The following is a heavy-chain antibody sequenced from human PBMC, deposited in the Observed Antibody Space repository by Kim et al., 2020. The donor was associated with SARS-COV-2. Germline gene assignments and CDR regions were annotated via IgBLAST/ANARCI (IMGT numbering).Heavy chain of an antibody. J-gene: IGHJ4*02. D-gene: IGHD2-8*01. CDR3: AKEEDSVYYFDC. V-gene: IGHV3-30*18. Sequence: GGSLRLSCATSGFTFSRYGMHWVRQAPGKGLEWVAMISSDGFNTYYADSVKGRFAISRDNSKNTLYLQMNSLRAEDTALYYCAKEEDSVYYFDCWGQGNL. CDR1: GFTFSRYG. CDR2: ISSDGFNT.